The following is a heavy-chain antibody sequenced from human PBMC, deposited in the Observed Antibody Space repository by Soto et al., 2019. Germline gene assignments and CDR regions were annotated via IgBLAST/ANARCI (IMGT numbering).Heavy chain of an antibody. CDR1: GASIDYYY. D-gene: IGHD2-2*01. J-gene: IGHJ6*02. Sequence: QVQLQESGPGLVKPSETLSLTCTVSGASIDYYYWSWIRQPPGKGLAWIGDISDSGRTNYNPSLRGRVTISVDTSKNQFSLKLNSVAAADPAVYSCARDSTTWFPYYGIDVWGQGTTVTVSS. CDR3: ARDSTTWFPYYGIDV. V-gene: IGHV4-59*01. CDR2: ISDSGRT.